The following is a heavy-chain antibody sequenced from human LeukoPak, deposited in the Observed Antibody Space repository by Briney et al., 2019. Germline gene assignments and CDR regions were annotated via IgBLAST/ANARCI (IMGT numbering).Heavy chain of an antibody. CDR1: GFTFSSYA. Sequence: GGSLRLSCAASGFTFSSYAMSWVRQAPGKGLEWVSTVSTSGGGTYYADSVKGRFTISRDNSKNTLYLQMNSLRAEDTAVYYCAKRYNSEYLAPVQNWGQGTLVTVSS. J-gene: IGHJ4*02. CDR2: VSTSGGGT. D-gene: IGHD1-1*01. CDR3: AKRYNSEYLAPVQN. V-gene: IGHV3-23*01.